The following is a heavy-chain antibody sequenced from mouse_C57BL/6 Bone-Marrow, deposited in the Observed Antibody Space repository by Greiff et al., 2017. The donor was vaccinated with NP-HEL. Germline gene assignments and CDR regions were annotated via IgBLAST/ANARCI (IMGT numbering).Heavy chain of an antibody. J-gene: IGHJ3*01. Sequence: QVQLKESGAELARPGASVKLSCKASGYTFTSYGISWVQQRTGQGLEWIGEIYPRSGNTYYNEKFKGKATLTADKSTSTAYMELRSLTSEDSAGYFCARDYGNSDGFAYWGQGTLVTVSA. D-gene: IGHD1-1*01. CDR3: ARDYGNSDGFAY. CDR1: GYTFTSYG. CDR2: IYPRSGNT. V-gene: IGHV1-81*01.